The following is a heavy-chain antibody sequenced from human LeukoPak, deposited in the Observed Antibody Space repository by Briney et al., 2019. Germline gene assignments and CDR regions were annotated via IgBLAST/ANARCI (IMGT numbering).Heavy chain of an antibody. D-gene: IGHD5-18*01. Sequence: GGSLRLSCAASGFTFSGSAMHWVRQASGKGLEWVGRIRSKANSYATAYAASMKGRFTISRDDSKNTAYLQMNSLKTEDTAVYYCTRWEMDTAMVFDYWGQGTLVTVSS. J-gene: IGHJ4*02. CDR3: TRWEMDTAMVFDY. CDR1: GFTFSGSA. V-gene: IGHV3-73*01. CDR2: IRSKANSYAT.